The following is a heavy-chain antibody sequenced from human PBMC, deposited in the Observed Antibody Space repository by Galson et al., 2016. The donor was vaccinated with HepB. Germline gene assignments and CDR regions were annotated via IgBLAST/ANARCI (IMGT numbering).Heavy chain of an antibody. CDR2: ISGGSSYI. CDR3: ASRHSGWYYFDY. Sequence: APGKGLEWVSSISGGSSYIYYADSVKGRFTTSRDNAKNSLYLQMNSLRAEDTAVYYCASRHSGWYYFDYWGQGTLVTVTS. D-gene: IGHD6-19*01. V-gene: IGHV3-21*01. J-gene: IGHJ4*02.